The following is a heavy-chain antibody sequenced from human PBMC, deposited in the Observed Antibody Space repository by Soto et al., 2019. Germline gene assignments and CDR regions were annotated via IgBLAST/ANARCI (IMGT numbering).Heavy chain of an antibody. J-gene: IGHJ4*01. CDR3: TIRFCSGGSCYEDF. CDR2: IRNRANNYAT. D-gene: IGHD2-15*01. Sequence: GGSLRLSCAASGFTFSDSAVHWVRQASGKGLEWIGRIRNRANNYATAYAASVKGRFTISRDDSKNTAYLQMNSLKTEDTSVYYCTIRFCSGGSCYEDFWGHRTLVTVSS. V-gene: IGHV3-73*01. CDR1: GFTFSDSA.